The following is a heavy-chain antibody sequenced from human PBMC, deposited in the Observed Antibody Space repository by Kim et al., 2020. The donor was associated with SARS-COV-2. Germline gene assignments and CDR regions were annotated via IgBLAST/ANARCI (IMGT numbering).Heavy chain of an antibody. Sequence: RYSPSFQGQVTISADKSISTAYLQWSSLKASDTAMYYCARLPSGTAGCDYWGQGTLVTVSS. J-gene: IGHJ4*02. CDR3: ARLPSGTAGCDY. V-gene: IGHV5-51*01. D-gene: IGHD1-7*01.